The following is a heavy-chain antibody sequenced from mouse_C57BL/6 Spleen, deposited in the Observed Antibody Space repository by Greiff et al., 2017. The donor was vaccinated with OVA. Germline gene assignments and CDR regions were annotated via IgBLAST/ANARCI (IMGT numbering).Heavy chain of an antibody. Sequence: VKLQESGAELVKPGASVKISCKASGYAFSSYWMNWVKQRPGKGLEWIGQIYPGDGDTNYNGKFKGKATLTADKSSSTAYMQLSSLTSEDSAVYFCARGIITTVVDYFDYWGQGTTLTVAS. V-gene: IGHV1-80*01. CDR1: GYAFSSYW. CDR3: ARGIITTVVDYFDY. CDR2: IYPGDGDT. J-gene: IGHJ2*01. D-gene: IGHD1-1*01.